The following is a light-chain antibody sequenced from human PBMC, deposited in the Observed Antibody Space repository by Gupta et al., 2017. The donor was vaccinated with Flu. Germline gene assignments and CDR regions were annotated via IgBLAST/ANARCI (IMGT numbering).Light chain of an antibody. Sequence: ELVLTQSPATLSLSPGERATLSCRASQSVSSYLAWYQQKPGQAPRLLIYDASNRATGIPARFSGSGSGTEFTLTISSREPEDFAVYYCQQRSNCFITFGGGTKVEIK. CDR2: DAS. CDR3: QQRSNCFIT. J-gene: IGKJ4*01. V-gene: IGKV3-11*01. CDR1: QSVSSY.